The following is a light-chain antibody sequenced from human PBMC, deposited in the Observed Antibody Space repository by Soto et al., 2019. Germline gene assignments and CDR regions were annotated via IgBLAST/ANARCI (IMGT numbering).Light chain of an antibody. CDR3: QKYNSAPLT. CDR2: ATS. CDR1: QGIAPY. J-gene: IGKJ4*01. Sequence: DVQTTQSPSSLSASVGDRGTITCRASQGIAPYLAWFQQKPGKVPRLLIYATSTLQSGVPSRFSGSGSGTDFTLTISRLQPEDVSTYYCQKYNSAPLTFGGGTKVEIK. V-gene: IGKV1-27*01.